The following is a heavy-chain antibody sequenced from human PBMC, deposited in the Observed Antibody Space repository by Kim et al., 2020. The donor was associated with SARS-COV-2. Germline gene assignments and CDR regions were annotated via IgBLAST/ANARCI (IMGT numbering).Heavy chain of an antibody. V-gene: IGHV4-39*01. D-gene: IGHD2-2*03. CDR2: IYDSGSA. Sequence: SETLSLTCTVSGDSFTSTGSCGGWIRQPPGKGLQWIGSIYDSGSAWYNPALKSRATISVDTSKSQFSLKLTSVTAADTAVYYCARHGWPHDTAWY. J-gene: IGHJ2*01. CDR3: ARHGWPHDTAWY. CDR1: GDSFTSTGSC.